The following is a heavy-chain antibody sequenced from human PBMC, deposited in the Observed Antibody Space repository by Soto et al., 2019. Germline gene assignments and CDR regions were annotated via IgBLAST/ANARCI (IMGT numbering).Heavy chain of an antibody. CDR2: INPSGGST. D-gene: IGHD3-22*01. Sequence: GASAKVCWEASGEGLRSNYMHWVRQAHGQGLEWMGIINPSGGSTSYAQKFQGRVTMTRDTSTSTVYMELSSLRSEDTAVYYCARELPSGYYNDAFDIWGQGTMVTVSS. J-gene: IGHJ3*02. CDR3: ARELPSGYYNDAFDI. V-gene: IGHV1-46*01. CDR1: GEGLRSNY.